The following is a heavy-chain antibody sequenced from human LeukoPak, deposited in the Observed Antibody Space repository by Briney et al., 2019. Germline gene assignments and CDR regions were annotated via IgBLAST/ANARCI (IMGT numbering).Heavy chain of an antibody. V-gene: IGHV3-21*01. CDR3: TRGAGTGWRFDS. Sequence: GGSLRLSCAASGFTFTSYGMTWVRQAPGKGLEWVSSISSSSSYIYYSDSVKGRFTISRDNAKNSLYLQVNSLKADDTAVYYCTRGAGTGWRFDSWGQGTLVTVSS. CDR1: GFTFTSYG. CDR2: ISSSSSYI. J-gene: IGHJ4*02. D-gene: IGHD6-19*01.